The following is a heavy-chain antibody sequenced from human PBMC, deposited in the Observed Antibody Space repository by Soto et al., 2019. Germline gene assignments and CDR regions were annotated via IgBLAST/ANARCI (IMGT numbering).Heavy chain of an antibody. D-gene: IGHD3-22*01. CDR2: ISAYNGNT. V-gene: IGHV1-18*01. J-gene: IGHJ4*02. CDR1: GYTFTSYG. Sequence: QVQLVQSGGEVKKPGASVKVSCKASGYTFTSYGISWVRQAPGQGLEWMGWISAYNGNTNYAQKLQGRVTMTTDTSTSIAYTELRRLRSDDTAVYYCARGGRQKYYYDGTGYNQWGQGTLVTVST. CDR3: ARGGRQKYYYDGTGYNQ.